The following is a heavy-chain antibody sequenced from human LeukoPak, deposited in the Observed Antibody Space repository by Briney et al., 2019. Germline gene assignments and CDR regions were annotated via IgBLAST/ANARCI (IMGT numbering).Heavy chain of an antibody. V-gene: IGHV3-23*01. Sequence: PGGSLRLSCAASGFTFSNYAMSWVRQAPGKGLEWVSALSGRGSSSYYATSVKAQFTISRDDAQNSLYLQMNSLRAEDTAVYYCAKNTWKSSDSGRGRMDVWGQGTTVTVSS. D-gene: IGHD3-10*01. CDR2: LSGRGSSS. CDR1: GFTFSNYA. CDR3: AKNTWKSSDSGRGRMDV. J-gene: IGHJ6*02.